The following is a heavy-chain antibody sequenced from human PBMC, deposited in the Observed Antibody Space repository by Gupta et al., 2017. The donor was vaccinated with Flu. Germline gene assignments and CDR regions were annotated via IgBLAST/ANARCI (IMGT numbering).Heavy chain of an antibody. CDR3: ARHRVVTAHFDY. D-gene: IGHD2-21*02. CDR2: IYYSGST. CDR1: GGSISSSSYY. V-gene: IGHV4-39*01. J-gene: IGHJ4*02. Sequence: QLQLQESGPGLVKPSETLSLTCTVSGGSISSSSYYWGWIRQPPGKGLEWIGSIYYSGSTYDNPSLKSRVTISVDTSKNQFSLKLSSVTAADTAVYYCARHRVVTAHFDYWGQGTLVTVSA.